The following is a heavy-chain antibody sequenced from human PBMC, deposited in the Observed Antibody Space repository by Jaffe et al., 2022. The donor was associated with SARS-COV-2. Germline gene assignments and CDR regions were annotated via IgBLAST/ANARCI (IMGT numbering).Heavy chain of an antibody. Sequence: QVQLVQSGAEVKKPGSSMKVSCKAFGGTFSSYGFSWVRQVPGQGLEWIGGIIPISLIPNYAQNFQGRVTITADEYTRTAYMELSRLRSEDTAIYYCARDPYYYDPSVRGFGLWGQGTMITVSS. CDR2: IIPISLIP. V-gene: IGHV1-69*01. CDR3: ARDPYYYDPSVRGFGL. CDR1: GGTFSSYG. D-gene: IGHD3-22*01. J-gene: IGHJ3*01.